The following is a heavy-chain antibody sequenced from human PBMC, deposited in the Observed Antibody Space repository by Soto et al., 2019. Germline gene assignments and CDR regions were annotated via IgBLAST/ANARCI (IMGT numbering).Heavy chain of an antibody. CDR2: INHSGST. J-gene: IGHJ5*02. D-gene: IGHD4-17*01. CDR1: GGSFSGYY. Sequence: QVQLQQWGAGLLKPSETLSLTCAVYGGSFSGYYWSWIRQPPGKGLEWIGEINHSGSTNYNPSIKSLVTISGDTSKNQFSLKLSSVTAAVTAVYYCARGGGDYRDDWFDPWGQGTLVTVSS. V-gene: IGHV4-34*01. CDR3: ARGGGDYRDDWFDP.